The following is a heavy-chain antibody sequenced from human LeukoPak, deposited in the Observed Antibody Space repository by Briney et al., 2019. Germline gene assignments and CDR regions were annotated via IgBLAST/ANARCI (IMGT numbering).Heavy chain of an antibody. V-gene: IGHV3-11*06. CDR3: ARAWRPYSSSSWLWWFDP. Sequence: GGSLRLSCAASGFTFSDYYMSWIRQAPGKGLEWVSSISSSSSYIYYADSVKGRFTISRDNAKNSLYLQMNSLRAEDTAVYYCARAWRPYSSSSWLWWFDPWGQGTLVTVSS. J-gene: IGHJ5*02. CDR1: GFTFSDYY. D-gene: IGHD6-6*01. CDR2: ISSSSSYI.